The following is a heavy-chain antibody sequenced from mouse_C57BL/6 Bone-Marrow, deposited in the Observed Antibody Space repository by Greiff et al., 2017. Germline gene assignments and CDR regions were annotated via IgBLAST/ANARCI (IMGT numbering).Heavy chain of an antibody. D-gene: IGHD2-5*01. Sequence: EVKLVESGPGLVKPSQSLSLTCSVTGYSITSGYYWNWIRQFPGNKLEWMGYISYDGSNNYNPSLKNRISITRDPSKNQFFLKLNSVTTEDTATYYCARRGFIVTPSLYAMDYWGQGTSVTVSS. J-gene: IGHJ4*01. V-gene: IGHV3-6*01. CDR2: ISYDGSN. CDR1: GYSITSGYY. CDR3: ARRGFIVTPSLYAMDY.